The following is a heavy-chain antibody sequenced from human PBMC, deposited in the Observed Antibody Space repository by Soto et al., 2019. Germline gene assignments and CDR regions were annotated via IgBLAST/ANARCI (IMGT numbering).Heavy chain of an antibody. J-gene: IGHJ6*02. V-gene: IGHV1-2*04. D-gene: IGHD6-13*01. Sequence: ASVKVSCKASGYTFTGYYMHWVRQAPGQGLEWMGWINPNSGGTNYAQKFQGWVTMTRDTSISTAHMELSRLRSDDTAVYYCAREEQYSSSWPAYGMDVWGQGTTVTVSS. CDR2: INPNSGGT. CDR1: GYTFTGYY. CDR3: AREEQYSSSWPAYGMDV.